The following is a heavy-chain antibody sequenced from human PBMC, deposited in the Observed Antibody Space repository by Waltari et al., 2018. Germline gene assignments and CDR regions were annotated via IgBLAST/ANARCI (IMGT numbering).Heavy chain of an antibody. D-gene: IGHD2-15*01. Sequence: QLQLQESGSGLVKPSQTLSLTCAVSGGSISSGGYSWSWIRQPPGKGMEWIGYIYHSGSNHYTPSLQCRVTISVDRSKNPFALKLRSVTAADAAVYYCARAPEFYCRGGSCYGHMGAIDIWGQGTMVTVAS. CDR3: ARAPEFYCRGGSCYGHMGAIDI. CDR1: GGSISSGGYS. CDR2: IYHSGSN. V-gene: IGHV4-30-2*01. J-gene: IGHJ3*02.